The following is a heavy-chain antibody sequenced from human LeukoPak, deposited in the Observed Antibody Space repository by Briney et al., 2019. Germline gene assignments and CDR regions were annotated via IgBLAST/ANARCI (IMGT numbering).Heavy chain of an antibody. CDR1: GFTFSNYW. Sequence: GGPLRLSCAASGFTFSNYWMSWVRQAPGKGLEWVANIKQDGREKYYVDSVKGRFTISRDNAKNSVYLQMNSLRAEDTAVYYCARGNWGFWGKGTTVTVSS. CDR3: ARGNWGF. J-gene: IGHJ6*04. V-gene: IGHV3-7*01. CDR2: IKQDGREK. D-gene: IGHD7-27*01.